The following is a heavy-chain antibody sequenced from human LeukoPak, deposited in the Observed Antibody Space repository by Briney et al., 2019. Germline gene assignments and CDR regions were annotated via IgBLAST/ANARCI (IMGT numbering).Heavy chain of an antibody. J-gene: IGHJ4*02. CDR3: ARLSGFGELPPTLDY. D-gene: IGHD3-10*01. Sequence: SVKVSCKASGGTFSSYAISWVRQAPGQGLEWMGGIIPIFGTANYAQKFQGRVTITADESTSTAYMDLSSLRSEDTAVYYCARLSGFGELPPTLDYWGQGTLVTVSS. V-gene: IGHV1-69*13. CDR2: IIPIFGTA. CDR1: GGTFSSYA.